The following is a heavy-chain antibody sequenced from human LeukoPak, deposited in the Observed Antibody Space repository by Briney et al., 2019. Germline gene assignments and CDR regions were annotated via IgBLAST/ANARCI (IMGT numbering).Heavy chain of an antibody. CDR1: GFTFSSYA. V-gene: IGHV3-48*04. Sequence: PGGSLRLSCAASGFTFSSYAMSWVRQAPGKGLEWVSYISSSGSTIYYADSVKGRFTISRDNAKNSLYLQMNSLRAEDTAVYYCARDGRVGYSSLWYIFDYWGQGSLVTVSS. J-gene: IGHJ4*02. CDR2: ISSSGSTI. CDR3: ARDGRVGYSSLWYIFDY. D-gene: IGHD6-19*01.